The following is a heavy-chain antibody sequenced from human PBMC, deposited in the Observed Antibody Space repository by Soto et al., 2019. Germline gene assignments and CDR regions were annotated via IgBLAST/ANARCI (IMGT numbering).Heavy chain of an antibody. CDR1: GYTFSSHC. Sequence: EVQLVQSGAEVKKPGDSLKISCKGSGYTFSSHCVAWVRQMPGKGLEWMVMIFGGDSATRYSPSFQGQVTFSADKSIHIAYLQWNSLRASDTALYYGARLGDGQRVEGVASGYDYSLDVWGQGTTVTVS. J-gene: IGHJ6*02. D-gene: IGHD5-12*01. V-gene: IGHV5-51*01. CDR2: IFGGDSAT. CDR3: ARLGDGQRVEGVASGYDYSLDV.